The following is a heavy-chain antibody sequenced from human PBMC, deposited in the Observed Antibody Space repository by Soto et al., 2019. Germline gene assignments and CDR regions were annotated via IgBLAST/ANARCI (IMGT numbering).Heavy chain of an antibody. CDR3: ARNGALDY. Sequence: QVQLQESGPGLVKPSQTLSLTCTVSGGSISSGDYYWSWIRQPPGKGLEWIGYILYSGTTNYYPSLESRLTISVDTSKNQFSLKLTSVTAADTAVYYCARNGALDYWGRGTLVTVSS. V-gene: IGHV4-30-4*01. J-gene: IGHJ4*02. CDR2: ILYSGTT. D-gene: IGHD2-8*01. CDR1: GGSISSGDYY.